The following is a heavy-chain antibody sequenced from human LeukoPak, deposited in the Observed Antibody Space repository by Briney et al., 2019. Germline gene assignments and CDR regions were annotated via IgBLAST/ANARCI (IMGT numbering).Heavy chain of an antibody. Sequence: SETLSLTCTVSLDSTTSNFWSWVRQPPGKGLEWVGEIHRSGSPNYNPSLQSRVTISIDRSRNQIVLELSSVTAADTAVYYCAREILGGFNPGAYWGQGTLVTVSS. D-gene: IGHD1-14*01. CDR1: LDSTTSNF. CDR2: IHRSGSP. J-gene: IGHJ4*02. CDR3: AREILGGFNPGAY. V-gene: IGHV4-4*02.